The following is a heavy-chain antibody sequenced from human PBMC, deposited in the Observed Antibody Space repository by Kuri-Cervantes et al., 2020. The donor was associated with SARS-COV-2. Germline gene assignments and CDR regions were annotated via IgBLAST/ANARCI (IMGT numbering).Heavy chain of an antibody. D-gene: IGHD6-6*01. J-gene: IGHJ4*02. V-gene: IGHV3-13*03. CDR2: IGTAGDT. Sequence: GESLKSSCAACGFTFSSYDMHWVRQATGKGLEWVSAIGTAGDTYYPGSVKGHFTISRENAKNSLYLQMNSLRAGDTAVYYCAREGLWQLVPDYWGQGTLVTDSS. CDR3: AREGLWQLVPDY. CDR1: GFTFSSYD.